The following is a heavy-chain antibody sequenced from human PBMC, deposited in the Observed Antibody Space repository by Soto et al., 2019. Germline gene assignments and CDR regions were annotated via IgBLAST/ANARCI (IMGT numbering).Heavy chain of an antibody. CDR2: ISGSGGST. Sequence: EVQLLESGGGLVQPGGSLRLSCAASGFTFSSYAMSWVRQAPGKGLEWVSAISGSGGSTYYADSVKGRFTISRDNSKNTLYLQMTSLRAEDTAVYYYAKDSVSEIQLWTTYFHYWGQGTLVTVST. D-gene: IGHD5-18*01. CDR3: AKDSVSEIQLWTTYFHY. J-gene: IGHJ4*02. CDR1: GFTFSSYA. V-gene: IGHV3-23*01.